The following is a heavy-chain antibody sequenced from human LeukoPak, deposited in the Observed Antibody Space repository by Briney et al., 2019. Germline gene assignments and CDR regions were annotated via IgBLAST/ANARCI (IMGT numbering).Heavy chain of an antibody. Sequence: NSSETLSLTCTVSGGSISSGSYYWNWIRQPAGKGLEWIGRIYTSGSTNYNPSLKSRVTISIDTSKNQFSLKLSSVTAADTALYYCAREGLNMVRGVIPKEAWGWFDPWGQGTLVTVSS. CDR1: GGSISSGSYY. CDR2: IYTSGST. CDR3: AREGLNMVRGVIPKEAWGWFDP. V-gene: IGHV4-61*02. D-gene: IGHD3-10*01. J-gene: IGHJ5*02.